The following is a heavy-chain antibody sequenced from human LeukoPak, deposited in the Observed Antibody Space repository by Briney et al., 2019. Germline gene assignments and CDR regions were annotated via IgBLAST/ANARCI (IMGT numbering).Heavy chain of an antibody. CDR3: ARFGNYYDSSGDY. CDR2: IIPIFGTA. J-gene: IGHJ4*02. V-gene: IGHV1-69*13. CDR1: GGTFSSYA. D-gene: IGHD3-22*01. Sequence: ASVKVSCKASGGTFSSYAISWVRQAPGQGLEWMGGIIPIFGTANYAQKFQGRVTITADESTSTAYMELSSLRSEDTAVYYCARFGNYYDSSGDYWGQGTLVTVSS.